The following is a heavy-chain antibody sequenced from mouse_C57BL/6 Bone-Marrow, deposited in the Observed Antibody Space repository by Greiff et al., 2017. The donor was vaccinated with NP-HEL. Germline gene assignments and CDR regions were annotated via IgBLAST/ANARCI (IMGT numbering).Heavy chain of an antibody. CDR3: TYYDYDDGVAY. CDR1: GFTFSNYW. V-gene: IGHV6-3*01. J-gene: IGHJ3*01. CDR2: IRLKSDNYAT. D-gene: IGHD2-4*01. Sequence: DVKLVESGGGLVQPGGSMKLSCVASGFTFSNYWMNWVRQSPEKGLEWVAQIRLKSDNYATHYAESVKGRFTISRDDSKSSVYLQMNNLRAEDTGIYYCTYYDYDDGVAYWGQGTLVTVSA.